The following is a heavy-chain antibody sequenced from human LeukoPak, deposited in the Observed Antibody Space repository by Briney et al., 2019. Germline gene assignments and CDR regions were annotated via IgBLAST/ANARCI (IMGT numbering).Heavy chain of an antibody. CDR2: ICGSGGST. CDR3: AKDAWRYYDFWSGYYTGGYYYYYCMDV. CDR1: GFTFSSYA. D-gene: IGHD3-3*01. J-gene: IGHJ6*02. V-gene: IGHV3-23*01. Sequence: PGGSLRLSCSASGFTFSSYAMSWVRQAPGKGLEWVSAICGSGGSTYSSYSVNGRFTFTRDNSKSTLYLQMNSLRAEDTAVYYCAKDAWRYYDFWSGYYTGGYYYYYCMDVWGQGTTVTVSS.